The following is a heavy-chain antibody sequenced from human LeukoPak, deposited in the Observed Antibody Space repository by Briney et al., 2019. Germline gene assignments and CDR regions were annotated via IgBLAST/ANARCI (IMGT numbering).Heavy chain of an antibody. CDR1: GFTFSSYG. CDR2: IRYDGSNK. CDR3: AKDLRPSTMIVVVYFDY. Sequence: GGCLRLSCAASGFTFSSYGMHWVRQAPGKGLEWVAFIRYDGSNKYYADSVKGRFTISRDNSKNTLYLQMNSLRAEDTAVYYCAKDLRPSTMIVVVYFDYWGQGTLDTVSS. V-gene: IGHV3-30*02. J-gene: IGHJ4*02. D-gene: IGHD3-22*01.